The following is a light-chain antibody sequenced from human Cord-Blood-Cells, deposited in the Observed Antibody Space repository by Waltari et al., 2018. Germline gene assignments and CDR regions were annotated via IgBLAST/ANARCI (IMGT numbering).Light chain of an antibody. V-gene: IGLV3-21*04. CDR2: YDS. CDR1: NIGSKS. J-gene: IGLJ1*01. Sequence: SYVLTQPPSVSVAPGKTARLTCGGNNIGSKSVHWYQQKPGQAPVLVIYYDSDRPSGIPERFSGSNSGNTATLTISSVEAGDEADYYCQVWDSSSDHPYVFGTGTKVTVL. CDR3: QVWDSSSDHPYV.